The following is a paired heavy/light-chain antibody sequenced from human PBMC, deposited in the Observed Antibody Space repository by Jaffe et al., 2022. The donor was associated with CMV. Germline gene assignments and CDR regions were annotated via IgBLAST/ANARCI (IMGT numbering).Heavy chain of an antibody. CDR3: ARESILIRNFDS. CDR1: GFAFNSHT. J-gene: IGHJ4*02. Sequence: EVQLLESGGGLVKPGGSLRLSCAASGFAFNSHTMAWVRQAPGKGLEWVSSISSGSSYIYYRDSVKGRFTISRDNAKRLVYLQMDSVRGEDTAVYYCARESILIRNFDSWGQGTLVTVSS. CDR2: ISSGSSYI. V-gene: IGHV3-21*01. D-gene: IGHD6-6*01.
Light chain of an antibody. V-gene: IGKV1-39*01. CDR1: QSISTH. CDR2: SAS. J-gene: IGKJ5*01. Sequence: DIQMTQSPSSLSASIGDRVTMTCRASQSISTHLNWYRQKPGKAPELLIHSASTLQSGVASRFSGSGSGTEFTLTISSVQLEDFAIYFCQESYSTPPITFGQGTRLDI. CDR3: QESYSTPPIT.